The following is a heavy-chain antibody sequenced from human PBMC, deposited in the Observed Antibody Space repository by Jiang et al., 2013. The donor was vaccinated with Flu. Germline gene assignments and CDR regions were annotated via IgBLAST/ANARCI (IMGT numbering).Heavy chain of an antibody. CDR2: ISYDGSNK. CDR3: ARDLYNWNYD. V-gene: IGHV3-30-3*01. J-gene: IGHJ4*02. Sequence: VQLLESGGGVVQPGRSLRLSCAASGFTFSSYAMHWVRQAPGKGLEWVAVISYDGSNKYYADSVKGRFTISRDNSKNTLYLQMNSLRAEDTAVYYCARDLYNWNYDWGQGTLVTVSS. CDR1: GFTFSSYA. D-gene: IGHD1-7*01.